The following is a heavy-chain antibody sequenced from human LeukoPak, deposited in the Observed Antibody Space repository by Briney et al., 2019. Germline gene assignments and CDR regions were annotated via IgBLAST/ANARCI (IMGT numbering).Heavy chain of an antibody. Sequence: ASVKVSCKASGGTFSSYAISWVRQAPGQGLEWMGGIIPIFGTANYAQKFQGRVTITADESTSTAYMELSSLRSEDTAVYYCASLKIAVAGPGLYYYPGMDVGGKGPTVPVP. CDR1: GGTFSSYA. D-gene: IGHD6-19*01. V-gene: IGHV1-69*13. CDR3: ASLKIAVAGPGLYYYPGMDV. J-gene: IGHJ6*04. CDR2: IIPIFGTA.